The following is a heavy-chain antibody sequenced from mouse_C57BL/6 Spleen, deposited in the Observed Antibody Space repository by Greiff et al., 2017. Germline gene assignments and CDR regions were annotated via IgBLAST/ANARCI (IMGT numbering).Heavy chain of an antibody. Sequence: EVKVVESGGGLVKPGGSLKLSCAASGFTFSSYAMSWVRQTPEKRLEWVATISDGGSYTYYPDNVKGRFTISRDNAKNNLYLQLSHLKSEDTAMYYCARDYYGSSYWYFDFWGTGTTVTVSS. CDR1: GFTFSSYA. CDR2: ISDGGSYT. D-gene: IGHD1-1*01. J-gene: IGHJ1*03. V-gene: IGHV5-4*03. CDR3: ARDYYGSSYWYFDF.